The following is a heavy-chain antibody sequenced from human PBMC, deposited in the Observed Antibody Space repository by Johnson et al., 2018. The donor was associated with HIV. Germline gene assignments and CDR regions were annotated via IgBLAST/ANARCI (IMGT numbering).Heavy chain of an antibody. CDR1: GFTFSDYY. D-gene: IGHD2-8*02. CDR3: AKVRRPGGVRDVFDI. CDR2: ISSSGTSS. Sequence: QEQLVESGGGLVKPGGSLRLSCAASGFTFSDYYMRWIRQAPGKGLEWVSYISSSGTSSYYADSVKGRFTISRDNSKDTLSLQMNSLGDEDTAVYYCAKVRRPGGVRDVFDIWGQGTTVTVSS. J-gene: IGHJ3*02. V-gene: IGHV3-11*04.